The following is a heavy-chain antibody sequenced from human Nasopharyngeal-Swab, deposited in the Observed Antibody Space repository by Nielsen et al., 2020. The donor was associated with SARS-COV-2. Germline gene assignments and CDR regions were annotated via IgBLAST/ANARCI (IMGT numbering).Heavy chain of an antibody. CDR3: ARRALQDYYFDY. J-gene: IGHJ4*02. V-gene: IGHV4-34*01. CDR2: INHSGST. Sequence: SETLSLTCGANGGSFSGYYWSWIRQPPGKGLEWIGEINHSGSTNYNPSLKSRVTISVDTSQNHFSLRLSSVTAADTAVYYCARRALQDYYFDYWGQGTLVTVSS. CDR1: GGSFSGYY.